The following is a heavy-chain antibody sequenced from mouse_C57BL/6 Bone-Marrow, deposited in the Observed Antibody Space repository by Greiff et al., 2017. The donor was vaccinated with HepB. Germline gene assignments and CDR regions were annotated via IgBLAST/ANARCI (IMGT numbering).Heavy chain of an antibody. Sequence: QVQLQQPGAELVMPGASVKLSCKASGYTFTSYWMHWVKQRPGQGLEWIGEIDPSDSYTNYNQKFEGKSTLTVDKSSSTAYMQLSSLTSEDSAVYYCARTGSSYVDYWGQGTTLTVSS. V-gene: IGHV1-69*01. CDR1: GYTFTSYW. CDR3: ARTGSSYVDY. CDR2: IDPSDSYT. J-gene: IGHJ2*01. D-gene: IGHD1-1*01.